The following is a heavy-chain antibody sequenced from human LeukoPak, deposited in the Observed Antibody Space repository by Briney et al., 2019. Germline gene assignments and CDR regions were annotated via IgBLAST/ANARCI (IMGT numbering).Heavy chain of an antibody. CDR3: ARVGYCSGGSCYTIDY. V-gene: IGHV4-34*01. CDR1: GGSFSGYY. Sequence: PSETLSLTCAVYGGSFSGYYWSWIRQPPGKGLEWIGEINHSGSTNYNPPLKSRVTISVDTSKNQFSLKLSSVTAADTAVYYCARVGYCSGGSCYTIDYWGQGTLVTVSS. J-gene: IGHJ4*02. D-gene: IGHD2-15*01. CDR2: INHSGST.